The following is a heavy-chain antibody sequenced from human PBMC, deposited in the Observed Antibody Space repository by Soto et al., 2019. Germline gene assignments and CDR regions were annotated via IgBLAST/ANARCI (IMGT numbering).Heavy chain of an antibody. J-gene: IGHJ4*02. CDR2: IYPGDSDT. V-gene: IGHV5-51*01. CDR1: GYSFTTYW. Sequence: PGESLKISCETSGYSFTTYWIGWVRQMPGKGLEWMGIIYPGDSDTKYSPSFQGQVTLSVDKSIDTAYLQWTSLKASDTAMYYCARHSSDSSGSYYFDYWGQGTLVTVSS. CDR3: ARHSSDSSGSYYFDY. D-gene: IGHD3-22*01.